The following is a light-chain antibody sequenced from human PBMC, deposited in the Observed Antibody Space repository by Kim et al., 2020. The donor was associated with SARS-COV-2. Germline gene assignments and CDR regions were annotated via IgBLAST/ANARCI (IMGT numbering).Light chain of an antibody. Sequence: SYELTQPPSVSVSPGQTASITCSGYKLGDKYVSWYQQKPGQSPVVVISQDNQRPSGIPERFSGSNSGNTATLTISGTQAMDEADYYCQAWDSSTHNYV. CDR3: QAWDSSTHNYV. CDR1: KLGDKY. V-gene: IGLV3-1*01. J-gene: IGLJ1*01. CDR2: QDN.